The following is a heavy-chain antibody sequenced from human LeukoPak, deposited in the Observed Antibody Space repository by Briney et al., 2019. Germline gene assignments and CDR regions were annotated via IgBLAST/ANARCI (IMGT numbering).Heavy chain of an antibody. CDR3: AREGGYVSSGPDAFDI. CDR1: GGSISSSSYY. CDR2: IYTSGST. D-gene: IGHD5-12*01. J-gene: IGHJ3*02. Sequence: PSETLSLTCTVSGGSISSSSYYWSWIRQPAGTGLEWIGRIYTSGSTNYNPSLKSRVTISVYTSKNQFSLKLSSVTAADTAVYYCAREGGYVSSGPDAFDIWGQGTMVTVSS. V-gene: IGHV4-61*02.